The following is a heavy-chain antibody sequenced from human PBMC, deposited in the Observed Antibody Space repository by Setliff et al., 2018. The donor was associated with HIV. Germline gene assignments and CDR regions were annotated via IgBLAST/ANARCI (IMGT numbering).Heavy chain of an antibody. V-gene: IGHV3-11*05. CDR3: ARDKGSSGWSA. CDR2: ISSSSSRYT. CDR1: GFTFRTYW. D-gene: IGHD6-19*01. Sequence: SLRLSCAASGFTFRTYWMSWIRQAPGKGLEWVSSISSSSSRYTNYADSVKGRFTISRDNAKNSPYLQMNSLRADDTAVYYCARDKGSSGWSAWGQGTLVTVSS. J-gene: IGHJ5*02.